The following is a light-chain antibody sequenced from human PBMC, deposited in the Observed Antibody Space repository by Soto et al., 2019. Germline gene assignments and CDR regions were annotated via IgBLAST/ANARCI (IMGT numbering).Light chain of an antibody. CDR2: GAS. CDR1: QRVSSSY. Sequence: EIVLTQSPGTLSLSPGERATLSCRASQRVSSSYLAWYQQKPGQAPRLLIYGASTRATGIPDRFSGSGSGTEFTLTLSRLEPEDFAVYFCQRYGSSPPFTFGQGTKVEI. J-gene: IGKJ2*01. V-gene: IGKV3-20*01. CDR3: QRYGSSPPFT.